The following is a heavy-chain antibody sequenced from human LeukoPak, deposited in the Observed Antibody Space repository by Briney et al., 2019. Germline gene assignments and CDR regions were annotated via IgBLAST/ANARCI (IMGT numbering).Heavy chain of an antibody. D-gene: IGHD3-3*01. CDR2: MRSGGTYI. V-gene: IGHV3-21*01. CDR1: GFIFSTYS. Sequence: GGSLRLSCAASGFIFSTYSMTWVRQAPGKGLEWVSSMRSGGTYIYYADSVRGRFTISRDNAKNSLSLVMKSLRAEDTAVYYCARDRPAGASRLFVVQWGQGTLVTVSS. J-gene: IGHJ4*02. CDR3: ARDRPAGASRLFVVQ.